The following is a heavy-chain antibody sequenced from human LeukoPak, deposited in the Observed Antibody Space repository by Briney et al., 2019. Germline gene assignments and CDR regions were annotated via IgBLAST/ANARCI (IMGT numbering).Heavy chain of an antibody. J-gene: IGHJ4*02. D-gene: IGHD1-26*01. CDR3: AKDLMGATTVDFDY. CDR1: GFTFSSYA. CDR2: IGDNGGST. V-gene: IGHV3-23*01. Sequence: GGSLRLSCAASGFTFSSYAMNWVRQAPGKGLEWVSAIGDNGGSTYYADSVKGRFTISRDNSKNTLYLQMDSLRAEDTAVYYCAKDLMGATTVDFDYWGQGTLVTVSS.